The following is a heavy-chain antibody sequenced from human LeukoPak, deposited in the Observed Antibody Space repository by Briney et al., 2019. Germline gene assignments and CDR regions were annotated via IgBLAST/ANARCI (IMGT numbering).Heavy chain of an antibody. CDR3: AKALSGRSWAFDF. D-gene: IGHD1-26*01. CDR2: VSYDGNDK. J-gene: IGHJ4*02. Sequence: PGGSLRLSCAASGFIFSNYGVHWVRQAPDKGLERVALVSYDGNDKYYADSVKGRFTISRDNSKNTLYLQMNSLRTDDTAVYYCAKALSGRSWAFDFWGQGALLTVSS. CDR1: GFIFSNYG. V-gene: IGHV3-30*18.